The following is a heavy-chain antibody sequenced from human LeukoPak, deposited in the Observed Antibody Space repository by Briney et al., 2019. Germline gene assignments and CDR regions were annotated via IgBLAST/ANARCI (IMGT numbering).Heavy chain of an antibody. J-gene: IGHJ4*02. Sequence: GGSLRLSCTTSGFTFGDYAMSWVRQAPGKGLEWVSAISGSGDSTYYADSVKGRFTISRDNSKNTLYLQMNSLRAEDTAIYYCAKRYCGNYYFDSWGQGTLVTVSS. V-gene: IGHV3-23*01. CDR3: AKRYCGNYYFDS. CDR2: ISGSGDST. D-gene: IGHD2-21*01. CDR1: GFTFGDYA.